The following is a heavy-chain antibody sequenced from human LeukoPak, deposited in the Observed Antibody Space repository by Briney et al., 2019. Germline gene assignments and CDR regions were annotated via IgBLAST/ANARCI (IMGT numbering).Heavy chain of an antibody. J-gene: IGHJ4*02. CDR1: GYTFTGYY. CDR2: INPNSGGT. D-gene: IGHD5-18*01. V-gene: IGHV1-2*06. CDR3: ARGLGYSYGQYYFDY. Sequence: ASVKVSCKASGYTFTGYYMHWVRQAPGQGLEWMGRINPNSGGTNYAQKFQGRVTMTRDTSISTAYMELSRLRSDDTAVYYCARGLGYSYGQYYFDYWGRGTLVTVSS.